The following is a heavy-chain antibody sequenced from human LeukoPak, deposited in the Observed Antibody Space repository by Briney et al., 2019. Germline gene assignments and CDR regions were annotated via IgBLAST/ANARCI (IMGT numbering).Heavy chain of an antibody. J-gene: IGHJ4*02. CDR2: INPSGGST. D-gene: IGHD6-19*01. Sequence: ASVKVSCKASGYTFTSYGISWVRQAPGQGLEWMGIINPSGGSTSYAQKFQGRVTMTRDTSTSTVYMELSSLRSEDTAVYYCARGEEAVAGEVDYWGQGTLVTVSS. CDR3: ARGEEAVAGEVDY. CDR1: GYTFTSYG. V-gene: IGHV1-46*01.